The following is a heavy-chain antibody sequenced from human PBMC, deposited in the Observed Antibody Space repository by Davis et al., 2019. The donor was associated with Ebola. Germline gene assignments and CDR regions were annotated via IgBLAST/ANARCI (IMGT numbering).Heavy chain of an antibody. V-gene: IGHV1-18*04. J-gene: IGHJ4*02. Sequence: ASVKVSCKSSGNTFTSYGLVWVRQAPGLGLEWMEWISGFNTNTNFAQKFQGRVTVSKDTSTNTAYMDLRSLTSDDTAIYYCARAPNYDVLTGTSSYYFDYWGQGTLVTVSS. CDR2: ISGFNTNT. CDR1: GNTFTSYG. D-gene: IGHD3-9*01. CDR3: ARAPNYDVLTGTSSYYFDY.